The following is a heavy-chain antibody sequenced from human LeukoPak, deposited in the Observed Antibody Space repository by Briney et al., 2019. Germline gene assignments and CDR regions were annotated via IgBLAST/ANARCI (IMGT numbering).Heavy chain of an antibody. CDR2: INPNSGGT. CDR1: GYTFTGYY. J-gene: IGHJ4*02. CDR3: ARDQGGYYSSSWVFDY. Sequence: ASMKVSCKASGYTFTGYYMHWVRQAPGQGLEWMGWINPNSGGTNFAQNFQGRVTMTRDTSISTAYMELSRLRSDDTAVYYCARDQGGYYSSSWVFDYWGQGTLVTVSS. V-gene: IGHV1-2*02. D-gene: IGHD6-13*01.